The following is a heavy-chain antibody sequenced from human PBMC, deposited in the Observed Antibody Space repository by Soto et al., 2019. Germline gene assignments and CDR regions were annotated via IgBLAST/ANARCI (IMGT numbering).Heavy chain of an antibody. J-gene: IGHJ4*02. D-gene: IGHD3-10*01. CDR3: AKNLVAVRGVPGY. V-gene: IGHV3-23*01. Sequence: EVQLLESGGGLVQPGGSLRLSCAASGFTFSSYAMSWVRQAPGKGLEWVSAISGSGGSTYYADSVKGRFTISRDNSKNTLYLQMNSLRAEDTAVYYCAKNLVAVRGVPGYWGQVTLVTVSS. CDR1: GFTFSSYA. CDR2: ISGSGGST.